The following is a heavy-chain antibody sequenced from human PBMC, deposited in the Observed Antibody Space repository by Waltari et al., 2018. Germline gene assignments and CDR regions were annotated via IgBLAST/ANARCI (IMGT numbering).Heavy chain of an antibody. CDR3: ARDPLNDYGGWDDY. CDR2: ITGSGENT. CDR1: GVIFRSNA. D-gene: IGHD4-17*01. V-gene: IGHV3-23*01. Sequence: EVELLESGGTLVQPGGSLRVSCAASGVIFRSNAFSWVRQAPGKGLEWVSSITGSGENTYYAESVKGRFTISRDNSKNTVFLQMDSLRVDDTAIYYCARDPLNDYGGWDDYWGHGTLVTVSS. J-gene: IGHJ4*01.